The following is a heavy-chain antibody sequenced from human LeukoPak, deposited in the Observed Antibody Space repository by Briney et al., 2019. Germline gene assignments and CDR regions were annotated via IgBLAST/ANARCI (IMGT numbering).Heavy chain of an antibody. CDR3: AREVANYYGSGSYYGETDY. CDR2: INWNGGST. V-gene: IGHV3-20*04. Sequence: GGSLRLSCAASGFTFDDYGMSWGRQAPGKGLEWVSGINWNGGSTGYADSVKGRFTISRDNAKNSLYLQMNSLRAEDTALYYCAREVANYYGSGSYYGETDYWGQGTLVTVSS. CDR1: GFTFDDYG. J-gene: IGHJ4*02. D-gene: IGHD3-10*01.